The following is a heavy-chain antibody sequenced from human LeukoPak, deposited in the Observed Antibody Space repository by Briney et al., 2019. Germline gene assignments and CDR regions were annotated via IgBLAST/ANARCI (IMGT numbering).Heavy chain of an antibody. CDR3: ASYGGNSGPFDY. V-gene: IGHV4-59*08. D-gene: IGHD4-23*01. CDR1: GGSISSYY. J-gene: IGHJ4*02. CDR2: IYYSGST. Sequence: PSETLSLTCTVSGGSISSYYWSWIRHPPGKGLEWIGYIYYSGSTNYNPSLKSRVTISVDTSKNQFSLKLSSVTAADTAVYYCASYGGNSGPFDYWGQGTLVTVSS.